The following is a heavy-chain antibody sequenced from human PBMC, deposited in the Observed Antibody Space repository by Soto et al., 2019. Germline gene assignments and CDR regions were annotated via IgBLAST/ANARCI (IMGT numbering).Heavy chain of an antibody. J-gene: IGHJ6*02. CDR3: AKGWSRSGWHSDYYYGMDV. CDR1: GFTFSSYA. V-gene: IGHV3-23*01. CDR2: ISGSGGST. Sequence: GGSLRLSCAASGFTFSSYAMSWVRQAPGKGLEWVSAISGSGGSTYYADSVKGRFTISRDNSKNTLYLQMNSLRAEDTAVYYCAKGWSRSGWHSDYYYGMDVWGQGTTVTVSS. D-gene: IGHD6-19*01.